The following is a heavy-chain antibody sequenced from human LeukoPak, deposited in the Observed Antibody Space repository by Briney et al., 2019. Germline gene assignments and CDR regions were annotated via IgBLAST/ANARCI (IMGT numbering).Heavy chain of an antibody. CDR3: ARDEEQQMINGGWFDP. V-gene: IGHV4-34*01. Sequence: PSETLSLTCAVYGGSFSGYYWSWIRQPPGKGLEWIGEINHSGSTNYNPSLKSRVTISIDPSKNQFSLNLNSVTAADTAVYYCARDEEQQMINGGWFDPWGQGTLVTVSS. J-gene: IGHJ5*02. D-gene: IGHD6-13*01. CDR1: GGSFSGYY. CDR2: INHSGST.